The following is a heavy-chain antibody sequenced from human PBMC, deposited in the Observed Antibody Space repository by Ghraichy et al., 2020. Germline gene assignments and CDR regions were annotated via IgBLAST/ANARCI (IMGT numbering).Heavy chain of an antibody. CDR3: ARERYYYDSSGYYNAFDI. V-gene: IGHV4-39*07. CDR2: IYYSGST. CDR1: GDSISSSSYY. Sequence: SETLSLTCTVSGDSISSSSYYWGWIRQPPGKGLEWIGSIYYSGSTYYNPSLKSRVTISIDTSKNQFSLKLISVTAADTAVYYCARERYYYDSSGYYNAFDIWGQGTMVTVSS. D-gene: IGHD3-22*01. J-gene: IGHJ3*02.